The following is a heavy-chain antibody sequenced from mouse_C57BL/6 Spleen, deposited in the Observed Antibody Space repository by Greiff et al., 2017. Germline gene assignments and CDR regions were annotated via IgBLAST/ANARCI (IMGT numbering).Heavy chain of an antibody. Sequence: VQLQQPGAELVKPGASVKVSCKASGYTFTSYWMHWVKQRPGQGLEWIGRIHPSDSDTNYNQKFKGKATLTVDKSSSTAYMQLSSLTSEDSAVYYCATNPPVTTVGYYFDYWGQGITRTVSS. CDR3: ATNPPVTTVGYYFDY. CDR1: GYTFTSYW. CDR2: IHPSDSDT. D-gene: IGHD1-1*01. J-gene: IGHJ2*01. V-gene: IGHV1-74*01.